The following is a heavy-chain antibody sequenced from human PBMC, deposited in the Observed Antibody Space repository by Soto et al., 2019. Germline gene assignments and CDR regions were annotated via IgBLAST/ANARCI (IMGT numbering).Heavy chain of an antibody. D-gene: IGHD3-22*01. CDR2: ISGSGGST. CDR3: AKDLVYYYDSSGYYYGPFDY. J-gene: IGHJ4*02. V-gene: IGHV3-23*01. Sequence: GGSLRLSCAASGFTFSSYAMSWVRQAPGKGLEWVSAISGSGGSTYYADSVKGRFTISRDNSKNTLYLQMNSLRAEDTAVYYCAKDLVYYYDSSGYYYGPFDYWGQGTLVTVSS. CDR1: GFTFSSYA.